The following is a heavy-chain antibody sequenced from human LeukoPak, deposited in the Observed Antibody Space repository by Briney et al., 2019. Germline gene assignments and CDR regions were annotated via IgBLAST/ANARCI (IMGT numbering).Heavy chain of an antibody. CDR3: ARMGGDYCSSTSCYSNP. V-gene: IGHV1-24*01. CDR1: GYTLTELS. Sequence: ASVKVSCKVSGYTLTELSMHWVRQAPGKGLEWMGGFDPEDGETIYAQKFQGRVTMTEDTSTDTAYMELSSLRSEDTAVYYCARMGGDYCSSTSCYSNPWGQGTLVTVSS. D-gene: IGHD2-2*01. CDR2: FDPEDGET. J-gene: IGHJ5*02.